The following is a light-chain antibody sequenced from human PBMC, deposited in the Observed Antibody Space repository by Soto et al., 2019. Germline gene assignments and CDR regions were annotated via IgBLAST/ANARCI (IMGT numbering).Light chain of an antibody. CDR2: GAS. V-gene: IGKV3-15*01. CDR3: QQYNNWPPVT. Sequence: EIVFAPSPTTPSLSPGERATLSCGGLQALRSSYLAWYQQKPGQAPRLLIYGASTRATGIPARFSGSGSGTEFTLTISSLQSEDFAVYYCQQYNNWPPVTFGGGTKVDI. J-gene: IGKJ4*01. CDR1: QALRSSY.